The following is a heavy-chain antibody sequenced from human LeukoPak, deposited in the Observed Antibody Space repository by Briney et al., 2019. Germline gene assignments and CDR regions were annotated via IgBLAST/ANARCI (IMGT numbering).Heavy chain of an antibody. CDR3: ARNDVSSHHSGLFDY. CDR2: IKQDGSEK. J-gene: IGHJ4*02. V-gene: IGHV3-7*01. D-gene: IGHD6-19*01. CDR1: GFTFSSYW. Sequence: GGSLRLSCAASGFTFSSYWMSWVRQAPGKGLEWVANIKQDGSEKDYVDSVKGRFTISRDNAKNSLYLQMNSLRAEDTAVYYCARNDVSSHHSGLFDYWGQGTLVTVSS.